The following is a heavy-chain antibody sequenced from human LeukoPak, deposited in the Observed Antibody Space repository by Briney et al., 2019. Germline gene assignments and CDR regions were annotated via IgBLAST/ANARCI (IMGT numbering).Heavy chain of an antibody. CDR3: ARDATMVPLYYYYYMDV. CDR1: RFYFSTYD. Sequence: GGSLRLSCTASRFYFSTYDMHWVRQAPGKGLEWVSSINSSSGYIYYADSVKGRFTISRDNAKNSLYLQMNSLRAEDTAVYYCARDATMVPLYYYYYMDVWGKGTTVTVSS. V-gene: IGHV3-21*01. D-gene: IGHD3-10*01. J-gene: IGHJ6*03. CDR2: INSSSGYI.